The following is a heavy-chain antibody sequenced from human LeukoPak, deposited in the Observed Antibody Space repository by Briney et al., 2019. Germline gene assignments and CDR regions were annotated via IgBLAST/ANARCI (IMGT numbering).Heavy chain of an antibody. CDR2: ISSSGSTI. Sequence: GGSLRLSCAASGFTFSTYGMHWVRQAPGKGLEWVSHISSSGSTIYSADSVKGRFIISRDNAKNFLYLQMNSLRDEDSAVYYCARDITYWGQGTLVTVSS. J-gene: IGHJ4*02. CDR1: GFTFSTYG. D-gene: IGHD1-14*01. CDR3: ARDITY. V-gene: IGHV3-48*02.